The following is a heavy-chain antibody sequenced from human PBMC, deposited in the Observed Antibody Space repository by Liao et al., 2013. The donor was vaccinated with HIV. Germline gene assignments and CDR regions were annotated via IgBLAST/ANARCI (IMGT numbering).Heavy chain of an antibody. V-gene: IGHV4-34*01. D-gene: IGHD5-24*01. J-gene: IGHJ4*02. CDR2: INHSGSA. CDR3: ARVTVGRWLTLRHENLGAY. Sequence: QVQLQQWGAGLLKPSETLSLTCAVYGGSFSVYYWSWIRQSPGKGLEWIGEINHSGSASYSPSLKSRVSISVDTSRNQFFLNLTSVTAADTAVYYCARVTVGRWLTLRHENLGAYWGQGTPVTVSS. CDR1: GGSFSVYY.